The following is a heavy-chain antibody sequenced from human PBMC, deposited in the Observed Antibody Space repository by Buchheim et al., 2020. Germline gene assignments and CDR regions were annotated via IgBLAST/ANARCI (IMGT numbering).Heavy chain of an antibody. V-gene: IGHV3-30*18. Sequence: QVQLVESGGGVVQPGRSLRLSCAASGFTFSSYGMHWVRQAPGKGLEWVAVISYDGSNKYYADSVKGRFTISRENSKNTLYLQMNSLRAEDTAVYYCAKDRARIAVAGTGGPDYWGQGTL. CDR1: GFTFSSYG. J-gene: IGHJ4*02. D-gene: IGHD6-19*01. CDR3: AKDRARIAVAGTGGPDY. CDR2: ISYDGSNK.